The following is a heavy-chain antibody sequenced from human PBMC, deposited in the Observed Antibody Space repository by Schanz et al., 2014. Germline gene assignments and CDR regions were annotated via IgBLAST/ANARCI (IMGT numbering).Heavy chain of an antibody. CDR2: LSASGGHT. CDR1: GFTFSSYV. CDR3: AKGVGGGLLLGSTFDN. D-gene: IGHD3-16*01. V-gene: IGHV3-23*04. J-gene: IGHJ3*02. Sequence: EVQLVESGGGLVQPGGSLRLSCAASGFTFSSYVMTWVRQAPGKGLEWVSGLSASGGHTYYADSVKGRFTISRDNSKNTVYLEKMNMRIDDTAVYYCAKGVGGGLLLGSTFDNWGQGTMVTVTS.